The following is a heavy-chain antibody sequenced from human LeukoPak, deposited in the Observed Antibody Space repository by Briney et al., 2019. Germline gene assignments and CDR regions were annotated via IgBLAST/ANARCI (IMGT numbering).Heavy chain of an antibody. D-gene: IGHD3-22*01. J-gene: IGHJ4*02. Sequence: GGSLRLSCAASGFTFSSYGMHWVRQAPGKGLEWVAFIRYDGSNKYYADSVKGRFTISRDNSKNTLYLQMNSLRAEDTAVYYCATIRYYYDSSGYYEGYYYFDYWGQGTLVTVSS. CDR2: IRYDGSNK. CDR1: GFTFSSYG. CDR3: ATIRYYYDSSGYYEGYYYFDY. V-gene: IGHV3-30*02.